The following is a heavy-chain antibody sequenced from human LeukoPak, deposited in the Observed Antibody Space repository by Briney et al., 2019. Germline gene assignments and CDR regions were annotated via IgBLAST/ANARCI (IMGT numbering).Heavy chain of an antibody. Sequence: GGSLRLSCAASGFTFSSYWMHWVRQAPGKGLVWVSRINSDGSSTSYADSVKGRFTISRDNAQNTLYLQMNSLRAEDTAVYYCARDRAMVYWYFDLWGRGTLVTVSS. J-gene: IGHJ2*01. CDR2: INSDGSST. CDR3: ARDRAMVYWYFDL. D-gene: IGHD5-18*01. CDR1: GFTFSSYW. V-gene: IGHV3-74*01.